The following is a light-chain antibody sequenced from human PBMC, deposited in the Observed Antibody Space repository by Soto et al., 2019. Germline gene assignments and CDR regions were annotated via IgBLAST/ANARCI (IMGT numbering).Light chain of an antibody. CDR1: QSISSW. CDR3: QQYTNFPLT. Sequence: DIQMTQSPSTLSASVGDRVTITCRASQSISSWLAWYQQKPGKAPKLLIHEASRLETGVPSRFSGSESGTEFTLTISGLHAEDSATYYCQQYTNFPLTFGGGPKVDIK. V-gene: IGKV1-5*01. J-gene: IGKJ4*01. CDR2: EAS.